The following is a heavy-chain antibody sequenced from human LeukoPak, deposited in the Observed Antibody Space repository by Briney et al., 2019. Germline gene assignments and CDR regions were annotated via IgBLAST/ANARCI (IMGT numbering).Heavy chain of an antibody. CDR2: IYNSGST. D-gene: IGHD3-22*01. Sequence: SETLSLTCTVSGGSISSSSYYWGWIRQPAGKGLEGIGRIYNSGSTNYNPSFKSRVTISVDTSKNQFSLKLNSVTAADTAVYYCARGWLTPIYYDSSPIPRDDAFDIWGQGTMVTVSS. CDR3: ARGWLTPIYYDSSPIPRDDAFDI. J-gene: IGHJ3*02. CDR1: GGSISSSSYY. V-gene: IGHV4-61*02.